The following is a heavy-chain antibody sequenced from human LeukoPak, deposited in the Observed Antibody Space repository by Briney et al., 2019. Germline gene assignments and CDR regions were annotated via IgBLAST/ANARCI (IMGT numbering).Heavy chain of an antibody. CDR3: ARAGAAVTMFFDF. D-gene: IGHD4-17*01. CDR1: GGTFSSYA. Sequence: ASVKVSCKASGGTFSSYAISWVRQAPGQGVEWMGWIGAYNDNTNYPQKFQGRVTLTTDTSTSTAYMELRSLTPDDTALYYCARAGAAVTMFFDFWGQGTLVTVSS. V-gene: IGHV1-18*01. CDR2: IGAYNDNT. J-gene: IGHJ4*02.